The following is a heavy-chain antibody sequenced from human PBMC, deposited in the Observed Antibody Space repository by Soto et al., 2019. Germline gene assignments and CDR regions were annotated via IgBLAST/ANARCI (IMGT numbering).Heavy chain of an antibody. Sequence: QVQLVQSGAEVKKPGSSVKVSCKASGCTFSSYAISWVRQAPGQGLEWMGGIIPIFGTANYAQKFQGRVTITADESTSTAYMELSSLRSEDTAVYYCASCQGSSSSNYYYYGMDVWGQGTTVTGSS. CDR3: ASCQGSSSSNYYYYGMDV. D-gene: IGHD6-6*01. CDR1: GCTFSSYA. CDR2: IIPIFGTA. J-gene: IGHJ6*02. V-gene: IGHV1-69*01.